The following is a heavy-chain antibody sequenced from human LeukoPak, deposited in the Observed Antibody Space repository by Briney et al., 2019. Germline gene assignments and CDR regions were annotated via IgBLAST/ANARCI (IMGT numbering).Heavy chain of an antibody. CDR3: ARDPGDYATFFDY. CDR1: GFTFSSYA. J-gene: IGHJ4*02. CDR2: ISYDGSNK. Sequence: GGSLRLSCAASGFTFSSYAMHWVRQAPGKGLEWVAVISYDGSNKYYAGSVKGRFTISRDNSKNTLYLQMNSLRAEDTAVYYCARDPGDYATFFDYWGQGTLVTVSS. V-gene: IGHV3-30-3*01. D-gene: IGHD4-17*01.